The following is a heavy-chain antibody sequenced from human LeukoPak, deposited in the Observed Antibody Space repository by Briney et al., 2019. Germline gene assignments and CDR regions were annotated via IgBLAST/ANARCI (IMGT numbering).Heavy chain of an antibody. Sequence: ASVKVSCKASGYTFTSYAISWVRQAPGQGLEWMGGIIPIFGTANYAQKFQGRVTITADESTSTAYIELSSLRSEDTAVYYCARGFVDIVATSILVGDYFDYWGQGTLVTVSS. CDR2: IIPIFGTA. J-gene: IGHJ4*02. CDR3: ARGFVDIVATSILVGDYFDY. D-gene: IGHD5-12*01. CDR1: GYTFTSYA. V-gene: IGHV1-69*13.